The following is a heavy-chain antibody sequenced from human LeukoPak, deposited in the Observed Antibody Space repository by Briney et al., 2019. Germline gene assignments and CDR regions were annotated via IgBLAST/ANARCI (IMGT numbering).Heavy chain of an antibody. Sequence: GGSLRLSCAASGFTFSSYGMHWVCQAPGKGLEWVAFIRYAGSNKYYADSVKGRFTISRDNSKNTLYLQMNSLRAEDTAVYYCAKGSTPYTLEWLSLYYYYYMDVWGKGTTVTVSS. CDR1: GFTFSSYG. CDR2: IRYAGSNK. CDR3: AKGSTPYTLEWLSLYYYYYMDV. J-gene: IGHJ6*03. V-gene: IGHV3-30*02. D-gene: IGHD3-3*01.